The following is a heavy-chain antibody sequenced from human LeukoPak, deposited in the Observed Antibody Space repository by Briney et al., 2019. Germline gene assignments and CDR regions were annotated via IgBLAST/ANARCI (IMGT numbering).Heavy chain of an antibody. D-gene: IGHD6-13*01. J-gene: IGHJ4*01. Sequence: SQTLSLTCAISGDSVSSNSAAWNWIRQSPSRGLEWLGRTYYRSKWYTDFAVSVKSRITINPDTSKNQFSLQLSSLTPEDTAVYYCARVSSSWSPSLSVTHYFDSWGQGALVTVSS. CDR2: TYYRSKWYT. V-gene: IGHV6-1*01. CDR3: ARVSSSWSPSLSVTHYFDS. CDR1: GDSVSSNSAA.